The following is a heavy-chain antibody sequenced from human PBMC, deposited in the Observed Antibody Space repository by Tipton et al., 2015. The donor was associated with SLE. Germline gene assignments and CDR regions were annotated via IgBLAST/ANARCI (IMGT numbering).Heavy chain of an antibody. CDR3: ARTLDALDI. J-gene: IGHJ3*02. Sequence: TLSLTCTVSGDSISNGDDYWSWIRQPPGKGLEWIGNIYYGGGTYYNPSLESRVTISLDTSKNQFSLKLTAVTAADTAVYYCARTLDALDIWGQGTMVTVSS. V-gene: IGHV4-31*03. CDR2: IYYGGGT. CDR1: GDSISNGDDY.